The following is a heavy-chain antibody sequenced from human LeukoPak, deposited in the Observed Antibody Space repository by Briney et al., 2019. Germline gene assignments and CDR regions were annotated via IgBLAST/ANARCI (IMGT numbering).Heavy chain of an antibody. V-gene: IGHV4-39*07. CDR2: INHSGST. D-gene: IGHD6-13*01. J-gene: IGHJ4*02. CDR3: ARIREGSSWVAYFDY. Sequence: SETLSLTCTVSGDSIRSSRYHWGWIRQPPGKGLEWIGEINHSGSTNYNPSLKSRVTISVDTSKNQFSLKLSSVTAADTAVYYCARIREGSSWVAYFDYWGQGTLVTVSS. CDR1: GDSIRSSRYH.